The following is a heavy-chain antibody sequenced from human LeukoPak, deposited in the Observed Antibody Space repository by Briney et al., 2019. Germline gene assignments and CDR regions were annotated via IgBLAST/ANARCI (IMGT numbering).Heavy chain of an antibody. CDR1: GGSISSSTYY. CDR3: ARHYITGTGGPRRGCCAFDI. CDR2: IYYSGNT. D-gene: IGHD1-7*01. Sequence: SSETLSLTCTLSGGSISSSTYYWGWIRQPPGKGLEWFGSIYYSGNTYYNPSLRGRVTISVDTSKNQFSLRLSSVTAAATAVYYCARHYITGTGGPRRGCCAFDIWGQGTMVTVSS. J-gene: IGHJ3*02. V-gene: IGHV4-39*01.